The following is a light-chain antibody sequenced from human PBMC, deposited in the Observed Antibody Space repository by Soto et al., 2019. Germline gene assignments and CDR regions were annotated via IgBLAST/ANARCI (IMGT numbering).Light chain of an antibody. Sequence: EIVLTQSPGTLSLSPGDRATLSCRASQTVRFSYLAWYHQKPGQAPRLLIYGASSRATGTPHRFSGSESGTDFTLTISRLEPEDFAVYYCQRYGSSPLTFGGGTKVEIK. CDR3: QRYGSSPLT. CDR1: QTVRFSY. CDR2: GAS. J-gene: IGKJ4*01. V-gene: IGKV3-20*01.